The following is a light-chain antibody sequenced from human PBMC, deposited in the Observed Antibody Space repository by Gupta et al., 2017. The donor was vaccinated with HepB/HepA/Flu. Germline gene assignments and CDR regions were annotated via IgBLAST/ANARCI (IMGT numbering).Light chain of an antibody. Sequence: EIVLTQPPATLSLSPGERATLSCRVSQSVSSSYLAWYQQKPGQAPRLLIYGESSRATGIPDRFSGSGSGTDFTLTISRLEPEDFAVYYCLQDASSRITFGQGTRLEIK. CDR2: GES. CDR3: LQDASSRIT. J-gene: IGKJ5*01. V-gene: IGKV3-20*01. CDR1: QSVSSSY.